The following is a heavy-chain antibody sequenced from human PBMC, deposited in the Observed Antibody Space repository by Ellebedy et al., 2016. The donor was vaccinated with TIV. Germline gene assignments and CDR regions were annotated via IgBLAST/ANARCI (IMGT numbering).Heavy chain of an antibody. Sequence: MPSETLSLTCAVSGGSFGDYYWSWIRQPPGKGLEWIGEVNHSGSTNDNPSLKSRTTVSVDTSKNQFSLKLRSVTAADTAVYYCARGARFGKYHFDNWGQGTLVTVSS. CDR3: ARGARFGKYHFDN. J-gene: IGHJ4*02. D-gene: IGHD3-10*01. CDR2: VNHSGST. CDR1: GGSFGDYY. V-gene: IGHV4-34*04.